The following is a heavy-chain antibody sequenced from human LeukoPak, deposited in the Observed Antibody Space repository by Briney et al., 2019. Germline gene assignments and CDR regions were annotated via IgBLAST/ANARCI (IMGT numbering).Heavy chain of an antibody. CDR1: GFIFSNFD. CDR3: ASNTGD. CDR2: ISYDGSNR. J-gene: IGHJ4*02. D-gene: IGHD1-14*01. Sequence: PGGSLRLSCAASGFIFSNFDMHWIRQAPGKGLEWVAVISYDGSNRHYADSVKGRFTISRDNSKSTLYLQVDSLRAEDAAVYYCASNTGDWGQGTLVTVSS. V-gene: IGHV3-30*03.